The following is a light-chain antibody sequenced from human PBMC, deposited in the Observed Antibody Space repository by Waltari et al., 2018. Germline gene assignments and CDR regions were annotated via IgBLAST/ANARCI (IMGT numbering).Light chain of an antibody. CDR3: QQYYSSPLT. V-gene: IGKV4-1*01. CDR1: QSVLYSSNNKNF. CDR2: WAS. J-gene: IGKJ4*01. Sequence: DIVMTQSPDSLAVSLGERATINCKSSQSVLYSSNNKNFLAWYQQKPGQPPKLLIYWASTRESGVPDRFSGSGSGTDFTLTISSLQAEDVAVYYCQQYYSSPLTFCGGTKVGIK.